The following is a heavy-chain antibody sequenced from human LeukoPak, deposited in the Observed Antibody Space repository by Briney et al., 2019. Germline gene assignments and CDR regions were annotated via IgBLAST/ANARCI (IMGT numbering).Heavy chain of an antibody. CDR2: IYYSGST. J-gene: IGHJ4*02. CDR1: GGSISSYY. Sequence: SETLSLTCTVSGGSISSYYWSWIRQPPGKGLEWIGYIYYSGSTNYNPSLKSRVTISVDTSKNQFSLKLSSVTAADTAVYYCARGSRYFDWLLPDFDYWGQGTLVTVS. CDR3: ARGSRYFDWLLPDFDY. D-gene: IGHD3-9*01. V-gene: IGHV4-59*01.